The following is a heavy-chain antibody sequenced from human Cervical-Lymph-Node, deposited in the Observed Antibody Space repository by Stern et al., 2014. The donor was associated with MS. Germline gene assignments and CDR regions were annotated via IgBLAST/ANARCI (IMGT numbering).Heavy chain of an antibody. J-gene: IGHJ1*01. CDR1: GFTFSSYA. V-gene: IGHV3-23*04. CDR3: AKDQQPVVVMSPFQH. Sequence: EVQLVESGGGLVQPGGSLRLSCAATGFTFSSYAMNWVRQAPGKGLEWVSVICDNADTTYYADSVKGRFTISRDNSKNTLYLQMISLRAEDTAVYYCAKDQQPVVVMSPFQHWGQGTLVTVSS. CDR2: ICDNADTT. D-gene: IGHD3-22*01.